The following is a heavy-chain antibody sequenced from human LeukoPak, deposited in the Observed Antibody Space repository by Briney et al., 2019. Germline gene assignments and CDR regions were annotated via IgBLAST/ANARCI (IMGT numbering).Heavy chain of an antibody. Sequence: GGSLRLSCAASGFTFSTYALSWVRQAPGKGLEWVSLISGTGYQTDYADSVKGRFTISRDNSKNTLYLQMNSLGAEDTALYYCAKDYRYGSAWGPGTLVVVSS. CDR3: AKDYRYGSA. D-gene: IGHD6-19*01. V-gene: IGHV3-23*01. CDR2: ISGTGYQT. J-gene: IGHJ5*02. CDR1: GFTFSTYA.